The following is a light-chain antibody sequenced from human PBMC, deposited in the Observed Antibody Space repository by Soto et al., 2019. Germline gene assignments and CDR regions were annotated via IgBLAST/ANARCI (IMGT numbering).Light chain of an antibody. Sequence: EVVLTQSPVTLSLSPGERASLSGGASQSFRGLLAWYQQKPGQAPRLLIYDAYNRATVIPPRFSGSGSGTDFTLTISSLEPEDSAVYYCQQRHMWPITFGQGTRLEIK. CDR2: DAY. V-gene: IGKV3-11*01. CDR3: QQRHMWPIT. J-gene: IGKJ5*01. CDR1: QSFRGL.